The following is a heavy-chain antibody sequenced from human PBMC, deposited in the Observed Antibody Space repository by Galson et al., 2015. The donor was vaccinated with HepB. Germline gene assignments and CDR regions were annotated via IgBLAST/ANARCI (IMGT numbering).Heavy chain of an antibody. CDR2: ISSSSSYI. Sequence: SLRLSCAASGFTFSSYSMNWVRQAPGKGLEWVSSISSSSSYIYYADSVKGRFTISRDNAKNSLYLQINSLRAEDTAVYYCARVPRIAAAGTYDYWGQGTLVTVSS. CDR1: GFTFSSYS. CDR3: ARVPRIAAAGTYDY. J-gene: IGHJ4*02. V-gene: IGHV3-21*01. D-gene: IGHD6-13*01.